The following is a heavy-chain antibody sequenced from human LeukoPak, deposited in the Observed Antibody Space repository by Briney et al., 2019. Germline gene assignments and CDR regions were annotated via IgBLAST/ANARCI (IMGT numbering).Heavy chain of an antibody. CDR1: GGSISSSSFY. D-gene: IGHD3-22*01. CDR3: AREKGYYYDSSGLNWFDP. CDR2: IYYSGNT. V-gene: IGHV4-39*07. Sequence: PSETLSLTCTVSGGSISSSSFYWGWIRQPPGKGLEWIGSIYYSGNTYYNPSLKSRVTMSVDTSKNQFSPRLSSVTAADTAAYYCAREKGYYYDSSGLNWFDPWGQGTLVIVSS. J-gene: IGHJ5*02.